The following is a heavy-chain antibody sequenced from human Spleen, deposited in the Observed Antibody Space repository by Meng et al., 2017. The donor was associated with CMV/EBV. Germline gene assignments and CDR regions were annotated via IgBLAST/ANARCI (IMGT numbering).Heavy chain of an antibody. Sequence: GESLKISCAASRFTFSSFGMHWVRQAPGKGLEWVAFMRYDGSNEYYGDSVKGRFTISRDNSKDTLFLQMSSLRAEDTAVYYCAKSGQLGGYHYYGMDVWGQGTTVTVSS. CDR1: RFTFSSFG. V-gene: IGHV3-30*02. CDR3: AKSGQLGGYHYYGMDV. D-gene: IGHD4-23*01. CDR2: MRYDGSNE. J-gene: IGHJ6*02.